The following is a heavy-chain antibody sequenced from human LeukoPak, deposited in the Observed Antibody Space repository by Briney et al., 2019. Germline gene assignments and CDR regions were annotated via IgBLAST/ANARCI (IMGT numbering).Heavy chain of an antibody. V-gene: IGHV3-74*01. D-gene: IGHD5-12*01. J-gene: IGHJ4*02. CDR1: GFTFSNYW. CDR3: AKSRRVFSGYDPFDY. Sequence: GGPLRLSCAASGFTFSNYWMHWVRQAPGKGLVWVAHSNSDGSSTSYADSVKGRFTISRDNAKNTLYLQMNSLRAEDTAVYYCAKSRRVFSGYDPFDYWGQGTLVTVSS. CDR2: SNSDGSST.